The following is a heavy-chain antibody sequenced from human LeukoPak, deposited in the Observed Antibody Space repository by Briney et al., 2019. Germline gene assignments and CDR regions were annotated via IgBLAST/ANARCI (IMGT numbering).Heavy chain of an antibody. D-gene: IGHD2-2*01. CDR2: IYHSGST. CDR1: GYSISSGYY. CDR3: ARLTLRRDIVVVWWFDP. V-gene: IGHV4-38-2*01. Sequence: SETLSLTCAVSGYSISSGYYWGWIRQPPGKGPEWIGSIYHSGSTYYNPSLKSRVTISVDTSKNQFSLKLSSVTAADTAVYYCARLTLRRDIVVVWWFDPWGQGTLVTVSS. J-gene: IGHJ5*02.